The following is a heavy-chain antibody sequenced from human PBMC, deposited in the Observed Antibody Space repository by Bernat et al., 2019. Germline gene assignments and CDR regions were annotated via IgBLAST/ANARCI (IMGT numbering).Heavy chain of an antibody. J-gene: IGHJ4*02. CDR3: AKVPNPYGYHSDVPIL. D-gene: IGHD4-17*01. V-gene: IGHV4-38-2*01. CDR1: TLSMRSAYY. Sequence: QVHLQESGPGLVKPSETLSLTCAVSTLSMRSAYYWVWVRQPPGKGLEWIGSISQSGSTYYSPSIESRVTISIDTSKIQFSLKLTSMTAADTAVYYCAKVPNPYGYHSDVPILWGQGTMVTVSS. CDR2: ISQSGST.